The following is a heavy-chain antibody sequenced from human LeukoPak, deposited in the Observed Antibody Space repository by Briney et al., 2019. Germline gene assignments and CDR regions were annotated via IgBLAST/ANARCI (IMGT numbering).Heavy chain of an antibody. CDR3: ARGLGIVVVPAATYYFDY. V-gene: IGHV4-39*07. Sequence: SETLSLTCTVSGGSISSSSYYWGWIRQPPGKGLEWIGSIYYSGSTYYNPSLKSRVTISVDTSKNQFSLKLSSVTAADTAVYYCARGLGIVVVPAATYYFDYWGQGTLVTVSS. D-gene: IGHD2-2*01. J-gene: IGHJ4*02. CDR1: GGSISSSSYY. CDR2: IYYSGST.